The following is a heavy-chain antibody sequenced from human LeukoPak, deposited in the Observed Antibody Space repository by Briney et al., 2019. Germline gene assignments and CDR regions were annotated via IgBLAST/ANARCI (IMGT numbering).Heavy chain of an antibody. CDR3: AKVRAWDYYYGMDV. J-gene: IGHJ6*02. CDR2: ISGSGSST. Sequence: GGSLRLSCAASGFTFNSYAMSWVRQAPGKGLEWVSAISGSGSSTYYADSVKGRFTISRDNSKNTLYLQMNNLRAEDTAVYYCAKVRAWDYYYGMDVWGQGTTVTVSS. V-gene: IGHV3-23*01. CDR1: GFTFNSYA. D-gene: IGHD3-16*01.